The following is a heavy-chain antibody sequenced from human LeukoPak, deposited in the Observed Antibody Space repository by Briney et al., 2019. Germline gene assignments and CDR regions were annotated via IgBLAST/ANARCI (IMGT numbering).Heavy chain of an antibody. V-gene: IGHV4-4*07. Sequence: SETLSLTCTVSGASISSYYWSWIRQPPGKGLEWIGRIYTSAIISGNTNYNPSLKSRVTMSVDTSTIQFSLRQRSVTAADTAVYYCARDRYYYDSSGYYSAFDTWGQGTMVTVSS. CDR2: IYTSAIISGNT. J-gene: IGHJ3*02. CDR3: ARDRYYYDSSGYYSAFDT. CDR1: GASISSYY. D-gene: IGHD3-22*01.